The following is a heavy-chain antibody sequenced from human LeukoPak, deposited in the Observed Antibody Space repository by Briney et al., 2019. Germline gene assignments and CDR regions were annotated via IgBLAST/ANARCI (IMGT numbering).Heavy chain of an antibody. CDR2: INHSGST. Sequence: SETLSLTCAVYGGSFSGYYWSWIRQPPGKGLEWIGEINHSGSTNYNPSLKSRVTISVDTSKNQFSLKLSSVTAADTAVYYCARLAPYYDSSGFDYWGQGTLVTVSS. D-gene: IGHD3-22*01. V-gene: IGHV4-34*01. CDR1: GGSFSGYY. J-gene: IGHJ4*02. CDR3: ARLAPYYDSSGFDY.